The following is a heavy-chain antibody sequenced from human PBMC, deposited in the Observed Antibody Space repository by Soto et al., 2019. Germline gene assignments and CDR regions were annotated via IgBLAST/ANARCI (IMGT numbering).Heavy chain of an antibody. CDR1: GYSFTSYW. Sequence: ASVKVSCKGSGYSFTSYWIGWGRQMPGKGLEWMGIIYPGDSDTRYSPSFQGQVTISADKSISTAYLQWSSLKASDTAMYYGARLSGYSSGWYLDYWGQGTLVTVSS. J-gene: IGHJ4*02. CDR2: IYPGDSDT. V-gene: IGHV5-51*01. CDR3: ARLSGYSSGWYLDY. D-gene: IGHD6-19*01.